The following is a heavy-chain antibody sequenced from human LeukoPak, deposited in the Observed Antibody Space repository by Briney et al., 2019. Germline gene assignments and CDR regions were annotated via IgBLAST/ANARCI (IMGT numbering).Heavy chain of an antibody. CDR3: ARASRGRWLQL. V-gene: IGHV4-39*01. CDR2: IYYSGNT. J-gene: IGHJ4*02. Sequence: SETLSLTCTVSGGSISSSSYYWDWIRQAPGKGLEWIGSIYYSGNTYYNPSLKSRVTMSVDTSKNQFSLKLRSVTAADTAVYYCARASRGRWLQLWGQGTLVTVSS. CDR1: GGSISSSSYY. D-gene: IGHD5-24*01.